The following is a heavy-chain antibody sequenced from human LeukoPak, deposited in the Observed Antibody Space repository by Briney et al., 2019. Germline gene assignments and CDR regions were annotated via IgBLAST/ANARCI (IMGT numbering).Heavy chain of an antibody. D-gene: IGHD4-17*01. CDR3: ARDGPDYGDYINFDY. V-gene: IGHV1-18*01. J-gene: IGHJ4*02. CDR1: GYTFTSYG. CDR2: ISAYNGKT. Sequence: ASVKVSCKASGYTFTSYGLTWVRQAPGQGLEWMAWISAYNGKTNYAQRFQGRVTMTTDTSTSTAYMELRSLRSDDTAVYYCARDGPDYGDYINFDYWGQGTLVTVSS.